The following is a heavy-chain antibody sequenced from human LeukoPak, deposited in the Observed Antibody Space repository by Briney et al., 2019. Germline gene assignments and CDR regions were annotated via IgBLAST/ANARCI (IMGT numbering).Heavy chain of an antibody. J-gene: IGHJ4*02. CDR1: GYTLTELS. Sequence: ASVKVSCKVSGYTLTELSMHWVRQAPGKGFEWMGGFDPEDGETIYAQKFQGRVTMTEDTSTDTAYMELSSLRSEDTAVYYCATDVLLGSSSLFDYWGQGTLVTVSS. CDR3: ATDVLLGSSSLFDY. D-gene: IGHD6-6*01. V-gene: IGHV1-24*01. CDR2: FDPEDGET.